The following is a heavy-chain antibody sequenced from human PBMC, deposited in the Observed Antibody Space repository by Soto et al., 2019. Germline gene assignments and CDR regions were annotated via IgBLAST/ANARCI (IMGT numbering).Heavy chain of an antibody. CDR3: VMTEGHCTGGTCFDVFDY. J-gene: IGHJ4*02. CDR1: GFTFSNHY. Sequence: EVQLVESGGGLVQPGGSLRLSCTASGFTFSNHYMDLLRQAPGQGLEWVGRIRNRATSYTTEYSASVKGRFPISRDDSTTTLYLQTRSRVSDSTAVYLGVMTEGHCTGGTCFDVFDYWGQGTLVIVSA. CDR2: IRNRATSYTT. D-gene: IGHD2-8*02. V-gene: IGHV3-72*01.